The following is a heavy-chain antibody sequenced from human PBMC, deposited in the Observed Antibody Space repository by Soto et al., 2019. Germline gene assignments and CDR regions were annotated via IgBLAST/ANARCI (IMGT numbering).Heavy chain of an antibody. CDR2: IIPIFGTA. CDR3: AXXXXXXXXXXXXXXHXYYYYGMDV. J-gene: IGHJ6*02. V-gene: IGHV1-69*01. CDR1: GGTFSSYA. Sequence: QVQLVQSGAEVKKPGSSVKVSCKASGGTFSSYAISWVRQAPGQXLEWXGGIIPIFGTANYAQKFQGRVTITADESTSTAYMELSSLRSXXXAXXXXAXXXXXXXXXXXXXXHXYYYYGMDVWGQGTTVTVSS.